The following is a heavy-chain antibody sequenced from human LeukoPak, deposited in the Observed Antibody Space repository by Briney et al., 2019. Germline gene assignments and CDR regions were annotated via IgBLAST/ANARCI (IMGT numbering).Heavy chain of an antibody. D-gene: IGHD6-19*01. CDR1: GFTFSSYW. J-gene: IGHJ4*02. V-gene: IGHV3-74*01. CDR2: IKSDGSST. CDR3: AREVSNGWSFVY. Sequence: GGSLRLSCAASGFTFSSYWMHWVRQAPGKGLVWVSRIKSDGSSTSYADSVKGRFTISRDNAKNTLYLQMNSLRAEDTAVYYCAREVSNGWSFVYWGQGTLVTVSS.